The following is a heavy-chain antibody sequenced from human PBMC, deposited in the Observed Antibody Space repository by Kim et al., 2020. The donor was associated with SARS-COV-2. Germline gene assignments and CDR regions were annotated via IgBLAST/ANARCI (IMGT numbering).Heavy chain of an antibody. D-gene: IGHD3-10*01. J-gene: IGHJ6*02. V-gene: IGHV1-46*01. Sequence: ASVKVSCKASGYTFTSYYMHWVRQAPGQGLEWMGIINPSGGSTSYAQKFQGRVTMTRDTSTSTVYMELSSLRSEDTAVYYCAREGVGGSGAPERGMDVWGQGTTVTVSS. CDR2: INPSGGST. CDR1: GYTFTSYY. CDR3: AREGVGGSGAPERGMDV.